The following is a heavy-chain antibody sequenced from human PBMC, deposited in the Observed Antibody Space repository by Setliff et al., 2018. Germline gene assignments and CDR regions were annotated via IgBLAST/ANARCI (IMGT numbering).Heavy chain of an antibody. CDR2: IYYSGST. CDR1: GGSITSHH. V-gene: IGHV4-59*08. J-gene: IGHJ5*02. Sequence: LSLTCTVSGGSITSHHWNWIRQPPGKGLEWIGYIYYSGSTNYNPSLKSRVTISVDTSKNQFSPKLSSVTAADTAVYYCARAHTWSLPNDNSGYPGWFDPWGQGTLVTVSS. CDR3: ARAHTWSLPNDNSGYPGWFDP. D-gene: IGHD3-22*01.